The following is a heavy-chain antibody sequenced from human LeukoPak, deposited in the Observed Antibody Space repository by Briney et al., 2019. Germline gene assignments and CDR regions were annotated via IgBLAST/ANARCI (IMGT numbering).Heavy chain of an antibody. Sequence: GGSLRLSPAPSRFSSDHSSMYSVRQAPGKGLEWVTVISYDGTTKHYADSVKGRFTVSRDNSKKTLYLQLNNLRVEDTAVYYCTGGGSWAYSSTLDFWGQGTLVTVSP. D-gene: IGHD2-2*01. CDR1: RFSSDHSS. CDR2: ISYDGTTK. J-gene: IGHJ4*02. CDR3: TGGGSWAYSSTLDF. V-gene: IGHV3-30-3*01.